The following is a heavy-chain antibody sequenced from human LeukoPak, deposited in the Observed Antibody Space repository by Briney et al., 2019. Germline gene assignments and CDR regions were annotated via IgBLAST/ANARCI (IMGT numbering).Heavy chain of an antibody. D-gene: IGHD3-3*01. CDR2: IKQDGSEK. Sequence: GGSLRLSCAASGFTFSSYWMSWVRQAPGKGLEWVANIKQDGSEKYYVDSVKGRFTISRDNAKNSLYLQMNSLRAEDTAVYYCARGVKYYDFWSGYYTEPFQHWGQGTLVTVSS. CDR3: ARGVKYYDFWSGYYTEPFQH. CDR1: GFTFSSYW. J-gene: IGHJ1*01. V-gene: IGHV3-7*04.